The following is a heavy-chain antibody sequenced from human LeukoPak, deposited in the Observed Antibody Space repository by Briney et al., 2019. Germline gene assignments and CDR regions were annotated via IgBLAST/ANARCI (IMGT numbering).Heavy chain of an antibody. V-gene: IGHV3-30*04. J-gene: IGHJ4*02. CDR1: GFTFSSYA. Sequence: GGSLRLSCAASGFTFSSYAMHWVRQAPGKGLEWVAVISYDGSNKYYADSVKGRFTISRDNSKNTLYLQMNSLRAEDTAVYYCARDYNVWGGKAHFDYWGQGTLVTVSS. D-gene: IGHD3-16*01. CDR2: ISYDGSNK. CDR3: ARDYNVWGGKAHFDY.